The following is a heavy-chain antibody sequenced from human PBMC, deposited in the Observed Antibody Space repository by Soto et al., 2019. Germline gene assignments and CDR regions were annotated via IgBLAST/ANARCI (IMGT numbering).Heavy chain of an antibody. CDR2: TVPTFRTP. D-gene: IGHD5-18*01. Sequence: QVQLVQSGAEVKKPGSSVKVSCKASGGTFSSYVISWVRQAPGQGLEWMGGTVPTFRTPNYAQKFQGRVTLPADESAGTAYMELSSLRFEDTVVYYCARVSGYLNWCDPWCQGTLVTVPS. CDR1: GGTFSSYV. CDR3: ARVSGYLNWCDP. J-gene: IGHJ5*02. V-gene: IGHV1-69*01.